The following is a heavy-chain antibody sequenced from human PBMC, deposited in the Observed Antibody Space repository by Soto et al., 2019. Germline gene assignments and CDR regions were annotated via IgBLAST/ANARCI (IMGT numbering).Heavy chain of an antibody. CDR3: AHSYGSGGQYRHFDY. D-gene: IGHD3-10*01. V-gene: IGHV3-7*01. CDR2: IKQDGSEK. J-gene: IGHJ4*02. Sequence: GGSLRLSCAASGFTFSSYWMTWVRQAPGKGLEWVANIKQDGSEKYYVDSVKGRFTISRDNTENLLYLQMNSLRAEDTAVYYCAHSYGSGGQYRHFDYWGQGTLVTVSS. CDR1: GFTFSSYW.